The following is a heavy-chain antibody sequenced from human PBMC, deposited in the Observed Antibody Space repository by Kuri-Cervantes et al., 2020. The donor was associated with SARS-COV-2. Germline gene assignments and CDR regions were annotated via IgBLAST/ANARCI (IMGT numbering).Heavy chain of an antibody. Sequence: GESLKISCVASGFTFSAYTLNWVRQAPGKGLEWVSSITRSSVYISYADSLKGRFTISRDNAKNSLYLQMNSLRAEDTAVYYCARDPFQYYYYMDVWGKGTTVTVSS. CDR2: ITRSSVYI. J-gene: IGHJ6*03. CDR1: GFTFSAYT. CDR3: ARDPFQYYYYMDV. V-gene: IGHV3-21*01.